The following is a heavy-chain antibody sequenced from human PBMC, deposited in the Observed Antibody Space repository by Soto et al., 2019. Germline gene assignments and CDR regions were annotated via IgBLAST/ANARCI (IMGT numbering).Heavy chain of an antibody. CDR2: LFYSGST. D-gene: IGHD2-8*02. CDR3: ARGVASTGLFGFGP. CDR1: GGSIISDDYC. Sequence: QVQLQESGPGLVKPSQTLSLTCTVSGGSIISDDYCWSWIRQHPAKGLEWSGCLFYSGSTHYKPPLKRRVTMSVETSKDQFCLNLCYVTAADTAAYYCARGVASTGLFGFGPGGQGTLVTVSS. J-gene: IGHJ5*02. V-gene: IGHV4-31*03.